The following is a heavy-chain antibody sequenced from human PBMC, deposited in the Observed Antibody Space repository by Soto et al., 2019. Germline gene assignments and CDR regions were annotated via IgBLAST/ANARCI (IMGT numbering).Heavy chain of an antibody. Sequence: QVQLQESGPGLVKPSQTLSLTCTVSGGSISSGGYYWSWIRQHPGKGLEWIGYIYYSGSTYYNPSLKSRVTISVDTSKNQFSLKLSSVTAADTAVYYCARVRYYDSSGYYLWGAEKYYFDYWGQGTLVTVSS. CDR3: ARVRYYDSSGYYLWGAEKYYFDY. CDR2: IYYSGST. D-gene: IGHD3-22*01. J-gene: IGHJ4*02. CDR1: GGSISSGGYY. V-gene: IGHV4-31*03.